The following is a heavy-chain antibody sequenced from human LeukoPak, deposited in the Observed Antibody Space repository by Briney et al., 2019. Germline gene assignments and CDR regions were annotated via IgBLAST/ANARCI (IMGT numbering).Heavy chain of an antibody. V-gene: IGHV4-30-4*01. CDR3: ARETYYYDSSAYSPDY. CDR2: IYYSGST. Sequence: PSETLSLTCTVSGGSISSGDYYWSWIRQPPGKGLEWIGNIYYSGSTYYNPSLKSRVTISVDTSKNQFSLRLTSVTAADTVVYYCARETYYYDSSAYSPDYCGQGTLVTVSS. CDR1: GGSISSGDYY. J-gene: IGHJ4*02. D-gene: IGHD3-22*01.